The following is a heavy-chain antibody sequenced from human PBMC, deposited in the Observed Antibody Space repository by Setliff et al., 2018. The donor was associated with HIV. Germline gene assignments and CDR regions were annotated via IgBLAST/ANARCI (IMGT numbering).Heavy chain of an antibody. CDR1: GGSISSYY. CDR2: IYGGGST. Sequence: SETLSLTCTVSGGSISSYYWSWIRQPPGKGLGWIGYIYGGGSTNYNPSLESRVTLSIDTSNNQFSLKLTSVTAADTAVYYCARVYSRSWFFFDHWGQGILVTVSS. CDR3: ARVYSRSWFFFDH. J-gene: IGHJ4*02. V-gene: IGHV4-4*08. D-gene: IGHD6-13*01.